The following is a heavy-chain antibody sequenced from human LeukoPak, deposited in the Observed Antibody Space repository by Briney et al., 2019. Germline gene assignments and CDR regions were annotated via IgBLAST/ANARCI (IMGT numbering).Heavy chain of an antibody. D-gene: IGHD1-26*01. V-gene: IGHV3-30*19. CDR1: GFTFSSYG. Sequence: GGSLRLSCAASGFTFSSYGMHWVRQAPGKGLEWVALLSYDGSNECYADSVKGRFTISRDNSKNTLYLQMNSLRAEDTAVYYCARGRGSYSADYWGQGTLVTVSS. CDR3: ARGRGSYSADY. CDR2: LSYDGSNE. J-gene: IGHJ4*02.